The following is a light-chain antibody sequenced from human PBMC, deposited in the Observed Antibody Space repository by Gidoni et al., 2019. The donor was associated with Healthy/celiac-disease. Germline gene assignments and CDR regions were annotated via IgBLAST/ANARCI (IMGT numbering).Light chain of an antibody. Sequence: SYELTQPPSVSVSPGQTARITCSGDALPKHYAYWYQQKPGQAPALVIYKDSERPSGIPERFSGSSSGTTVTLTISGVQAEDEADYYCQSADSSGTYAVFGGGTKLTVL. CDR3: QSADSSGTYAV. J-gene: IGLJ2*01. V-gene: IGLV3-25*03. CDR1: ALPKHY. CDR2: KDS.